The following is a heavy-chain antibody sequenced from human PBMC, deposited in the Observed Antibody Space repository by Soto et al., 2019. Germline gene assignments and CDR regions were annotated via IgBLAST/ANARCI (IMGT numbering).Heavy chain of an antibody. Sequence: PSETLSLTCAVYGGSFTDYYWNWIRQPPGKGLEWIGEIHHTGTINYNPSFKSRVTISVDTSKNQFSLKMKSVNAADTAAYYCARFEVGTTTRDYWGQGTLVTVS. J-gene: IGHJ4*02. CDR2: IHHTGTI. CDR1: GGSFTDYY. D-gene: IGHD3-3*01. CDR3: ARFEVGTTTRDY. V-gene: IGHV4-34*01.